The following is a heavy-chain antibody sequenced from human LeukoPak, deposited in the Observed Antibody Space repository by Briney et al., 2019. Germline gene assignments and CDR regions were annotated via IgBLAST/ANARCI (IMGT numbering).Heavy chain of an antibody. D-gene: IGHD6-19*01. V-gene: IGHV4-39*01. CDR2: IYYSGST. Sequence: TTSETLSLTCTVSGGSISSSSYSWGWIRQPPGKGLEWIGSIYYSGSTYYNPSLKSRVTISVDTSKNQFSLKLSSVTAADTAVYYCARHEFGYSSVVGSLNYFDYWGQGTLVTVSS. J-gene: IGHJ4*02. CDR3: ARHEFGYSSVVGSLNYFDY. CDR1: GGSISSSSYS.